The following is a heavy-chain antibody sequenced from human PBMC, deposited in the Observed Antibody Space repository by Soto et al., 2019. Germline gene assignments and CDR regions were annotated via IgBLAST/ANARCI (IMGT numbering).Heavy chain of an antibody. CDR3: ATHRSGRFLEWLQEGSLGY. Sequence: QVQLVQSGAEVKKPGASVKVSCKVSGYTLTDLSMQWVRQAPGKGLEWMGGFDPEDGETIYAQKCQGRVTMTEDTATDTAYMELSSLRSEDTAVYYCATHRSGRFLEWLQEGSLGYWGQGTLVTVSS. D-gene: IGHD3-3*01. CDR2: FDPEDGET. CDR1: GYTLTDLS. J-gene: IGHJ4*02. V-gene: IGHV1-24*01.